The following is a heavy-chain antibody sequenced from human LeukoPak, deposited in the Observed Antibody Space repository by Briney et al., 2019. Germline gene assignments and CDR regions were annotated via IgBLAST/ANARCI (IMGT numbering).Heavy chain of an antibody. Sequence: SETLSLTCTVSAGSISSSSHHWGWIRQSPGKGLEWIGSIYYGRTTYYNPSLNSRVTISVDTSKNQFSLKLSSVTAADTAVYYCARESPYGDYVGNWFDPWGQGTLVTVSS. D-gene: IGHD4-17*01. J-gene: IGHJ5*02. CDR3: ARESPYGDYVGNWFDP. V-gene: IGHV4-39*07. CDR2: IYYGRTT. CDR1: AGSISSSSHH.